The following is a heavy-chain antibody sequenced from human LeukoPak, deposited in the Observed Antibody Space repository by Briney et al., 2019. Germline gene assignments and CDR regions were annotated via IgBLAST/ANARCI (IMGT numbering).Heavy chain of an antibody. V-gene: IGHV3-23*01. CDR3: VFMGYYYDSNGYYDPDY. CDR2: VSGSGGST. Sequence: GGSLRLSCAASGFTFSSYAMSWVRQAPGKGLEWVSAVSGSGGSTYYADSVKGRFTISRDNSKNTLYLQMNSLRAEDTAVYYCVFMGYYYDSNGYYDPDYWGQGTLVTVSS. CDR1: GFTFSSYA. J-gene: IGHJ4*02. D-gene: IGHD3-22*01.